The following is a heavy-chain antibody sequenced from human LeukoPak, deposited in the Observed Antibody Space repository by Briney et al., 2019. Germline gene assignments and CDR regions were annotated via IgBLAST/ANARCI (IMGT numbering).Heavy chain of an antibody. V-gene: IGHV3-30*03. CDR2: ISYDGSNK. CDR1: GFTFSSYG. Sequence: PGRSLRLSCAASGFTFSSYGMHWVRQAPGKGLEWVAVISYDGSNKYYADSVKGRFTISRDNSKNTLYLQMNSLRAEDTAVYYCARIDSPGSAYYDYWGQGTLVTVSS. D-gene: IGHD3-22*01. CDR3: ARIDSPGSAYYDY. J-gene: IGHJ4*02.